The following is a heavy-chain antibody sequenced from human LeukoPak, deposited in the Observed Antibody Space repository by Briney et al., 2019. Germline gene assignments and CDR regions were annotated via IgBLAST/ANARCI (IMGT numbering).Heavy chain of an antibody. V-gene: IGHV3-23*01. CDR3: AKSLLTTASGTGRAFDI. Sequence: GGSLRLSCAASRFSFSTYPMGWVRRAPGKGLEWVSGISASGDVTFHADPVKGRFTISRDNSRNTLYLQMNSLRAEDTAEYYCAKSLLTTASGTGRAFDIWGQGIMVTVSA. CDR1: RFSFSTYP. J-gene: IGHJ3*02. D-gene: IGHD1-26*01. CDR2: ISASGDVT.